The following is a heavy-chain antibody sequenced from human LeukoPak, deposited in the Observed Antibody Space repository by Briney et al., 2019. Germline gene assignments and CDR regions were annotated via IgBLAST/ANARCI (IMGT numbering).Heavy chain of an antibody. V-gene: IGHV3-53*01. D-gene: IGHD5-18*01. CDR2: IYSGGST. CDR1: GFTVSSNY. J-gene: IGHJ4*02. Sequence: GGSLRLSCAASGFTVSSNYMSWVRQAPGKGLEWVSVIYSGGSTYYADSVKGRFTISRDNSKNSLYLQMNSLRAEDTAVYYCASGGDTAMAPLSYWGQGTLVTVSS. CDR3: ASGGDTAMAPLSY.